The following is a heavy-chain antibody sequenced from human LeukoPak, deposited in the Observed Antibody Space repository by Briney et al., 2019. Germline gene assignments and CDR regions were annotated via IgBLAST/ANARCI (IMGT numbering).Heavy chain of an antibody. D-gene: IGHD2-21*02. J-gene: IGHJ4*02. V-gene: IGHV3-48*03. CDR3: ARDIGWVTDY. CDR1: GFTFSSYE. CDR2: ISSSGSTI. Sequence: GGSLRLSCAASGFTFSSYEMNWVRQAPGKGLEWVSYISSSGSTIYYADSVRGRFTISRDNAKNSLYLQMNSLRAEGTAVYYCARDIGWVTDYWGQGTLVTVSS.